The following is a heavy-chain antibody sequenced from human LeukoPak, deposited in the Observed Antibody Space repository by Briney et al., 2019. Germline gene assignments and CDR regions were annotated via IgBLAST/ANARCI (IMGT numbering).Heavy chain of an antibody. CDR2: IKDDGSED. Sequence: GGSLRLSCAASGFTFSSYYMTWVRQAPGKGLEWVATIKDDGSEDYYLDSVKGRFTISRDNAKSSMWLQMSSLRGEDTALYYRATEHWGPNSWGQGTLVTVSS. CDR1: GFTFSSYY. J-gene: IGHJ4*02. V-gene: IGHV3-7*01. D-gene: IGHD3-16*01. CDR3: ATEHWGPNS.